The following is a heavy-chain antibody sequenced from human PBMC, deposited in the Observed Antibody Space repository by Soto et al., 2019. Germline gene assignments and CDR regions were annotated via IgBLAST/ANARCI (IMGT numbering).Heavy chain of an antibody. CDR2: IIPLFGTA. V-gene: IGHV1-69*01. Sequence: QVQLVQSGAEVKQPGSSVKVSCKASGGTISNYAFSWVRQAPGQGLEWMGGIIPLFGTANYAQKFLGRVTMTADEFTRTAYMELGRLRSEDTAVYYCARSCSDGVCYSSYYGMDVWGQGTTVTVS. CDR3: ARSCSDGVCYSSYYGMDV. J-gene: IGHJ6*02. D-gene: IGHD2-8*01. CDR1: GGTISNYA.